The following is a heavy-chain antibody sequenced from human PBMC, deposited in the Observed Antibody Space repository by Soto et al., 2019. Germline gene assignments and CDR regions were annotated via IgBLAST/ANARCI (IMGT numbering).Heavy chain of an antibody. CDR1: GFTVSSNY. CDR3: ARALGTTRDDAFDI. D-gene: IGHD1-7*01. CDR2: IYSGGST. Sequence: GGSLRLSCAASGFTVSSNYMSWVRQAPGKGLEWVSVIYSGGSTYYADSVKGRFTISRHNSKNTLYLQMNSLRAEDTAVYYCARALGTTRDDAFDIWGQGTMVTVSS. V-gene: IGHV3-53*04. J-gene: IGHJ3*02.